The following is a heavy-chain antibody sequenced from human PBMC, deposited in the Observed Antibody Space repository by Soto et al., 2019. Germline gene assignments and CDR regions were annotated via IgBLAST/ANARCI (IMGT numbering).Heavy chain of an antibody. Sequence: QVQLLESGPGVVKPSQTLSLTCTVSGGSISGGAYYWSWIRQHPGKGLECIGHMSYSGSTYYNPSLKSRVTMSVDTSKNQFSLKLSSVTAADTAVYYCARVRIAARTGAYGMDVWGQGTTVTVSS. V-gene: IGHV4-31*03. CDR2: MSYSGST. D-gene: IGHD6-6*01. CDR1: GGSISGGAYY. J-gene: IGHJ6*02. CDR3: ARVRIAARTGAYGMDV.